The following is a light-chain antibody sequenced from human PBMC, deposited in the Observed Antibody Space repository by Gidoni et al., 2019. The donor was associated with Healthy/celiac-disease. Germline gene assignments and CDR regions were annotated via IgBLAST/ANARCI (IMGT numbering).Light chain of an antibody. CDR2: EGS. CDR3: CSYAGSSTVV. V-gene: IGLV2-23*01. CDR1: SSAVGSYNL. Sequence: QSALTPPASESGSPGPSITIPCTGTSSAVGSYNLVSWYQQPPGKAPKLMIYEGSKRPSGVSNRFAGSKSGNTASLTSSGLQAEDEADYYCCSYAGSSTVVFGGGTKLTVL. J-gene: IGLJ2*01.